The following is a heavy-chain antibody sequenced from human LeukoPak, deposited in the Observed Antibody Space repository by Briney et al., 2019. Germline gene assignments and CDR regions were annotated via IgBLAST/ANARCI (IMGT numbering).Heavy chain of an antibody. CDR3: ARAGEGLLWFGELSDYYYYGMDV. Sequence: PSETLSLTCTVSGGSISSYYWSWIRQPPGKGLEWIGYIYYSGSTNYNPSLKSRVTISVDTSKNQFSLKLSSVTAADTAVYYCARAGEGLLWFGELSDYYYYGMDVWGQGTTVTVSS. CDR1: GGSISSYY. J-gene: IGHJ6*02. V-gene: IGHV4-59*01. D-gene: IGHD3-10*01. CDR2: IYYSGST.